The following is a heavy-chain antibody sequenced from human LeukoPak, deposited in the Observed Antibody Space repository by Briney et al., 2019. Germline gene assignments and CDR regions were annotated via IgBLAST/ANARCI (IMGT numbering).Heavy chain of an antibody. CDR1: GYTFTYYV. CDR3: ARGEKPYDY. D-gene: IGHD1-26*01. CDR2: INAYNGNT. V-gene: IGHV1-18*01. J-gene: IGHJ4*02. Sequence: ASVKVSCKTSGYTFTYYVISWVRQAPGQGLEWMGWINAYNGNTNDAQKFQGRVTMTTDTSTSTAYMELRSLRSDDAAVYYCARGEKPYDYWGQGTLVSVSS.